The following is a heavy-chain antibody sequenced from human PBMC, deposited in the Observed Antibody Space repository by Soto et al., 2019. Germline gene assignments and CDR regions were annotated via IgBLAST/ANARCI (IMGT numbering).Heavy chain of an antibody. CDR3: VNWNDEDVD. D-gene: IGHD1-1*01. Sequence: EVVLLESGGVLAQPGGSLRLSCVASGFTFSKYAMNWVRQAPGKGLEWVASISGTAVSTDYADSVKGRFTISRDNSKNTVSLQMDNLRVEDTATYYCVNWNDEDVDWGQGTLVAVSS. J-gene: IGHJ4*01. CDR1: GFTFSKYA. V-gene: IGHV3-23*01. CDR2: ISGTAVST.